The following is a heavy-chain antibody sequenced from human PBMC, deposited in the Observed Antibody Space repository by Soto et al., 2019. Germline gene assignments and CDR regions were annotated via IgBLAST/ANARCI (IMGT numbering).Heavy chain of an antibody. D-gene: IGHD3-3*01. Sequence: QVQLVESGGGVVQPGRSLRLSCAASGFTFSRYAMHWVRQAPGKGLEWVAVISYDGSNKYYADSVKGRFTLSRDNSKNALYLQMNSLRAEDTAVYYCARDLRDTIFGVALSSDYSGRDVWGQGSTATVSS. CDR2: ISYDGSNK. J-gene: IGHJ6*02. CDR1: GFTFSRYA. V-gene: IGHV3-30-3*01. CDR3: ARDLRDTIFGVALSSDYSGRDV.